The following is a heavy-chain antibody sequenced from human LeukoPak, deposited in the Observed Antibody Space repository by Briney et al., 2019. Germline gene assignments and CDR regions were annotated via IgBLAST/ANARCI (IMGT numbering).Heavy chain of an antibody. J-gene: IGHJ4*02. CDR3: ARGPWASAPDY. CDR2: MNPNSGNT. Sequence: ASVKVSCKASGYTFTSYDINWVRQATGQGLEWMGWMNPNSGNTGYAQKFQGRVTITRNTSISTAYMVLSSLRSEDTAAYYCARGPWASAPDYWGQGTLVTVSS. CDR1: GYTFTSYD. V-gene: IGHV1-8*03. D-gene: IGHD1-26*01.